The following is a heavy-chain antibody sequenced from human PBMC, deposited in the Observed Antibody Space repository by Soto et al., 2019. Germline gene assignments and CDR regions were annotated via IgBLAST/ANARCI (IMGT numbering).Heavy chain of an antibody. CDR1: GYTFTNYG. CDR2: ISAYNGDT. Sequence: GASVKVSCKASGYTFTNYGISWVRQAPGQGLEWMGWISAYNGDTNYAQKLQGRVTMTTDTSTSTAYMELRSLRSDDTAVYYCARDVFDVEVVAATDIYYWGQENLVTVSS. J-gene: IGHJ4*02. CDR3: ARDVFDVEVVAATDIYY. V-gene: IGHV1-18*01. D-gene: IGHD2-15*01.